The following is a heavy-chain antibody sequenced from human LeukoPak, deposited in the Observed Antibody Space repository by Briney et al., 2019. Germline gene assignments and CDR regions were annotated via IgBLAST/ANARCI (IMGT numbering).Heavy chain of an antibody. CDR1: GYTFTGYY. D-gene: IGHD2-2*01. CDR2: INPNSGGT. Sequence: GASVKVSCKASGYTFTGYYMHWVRQAPGQGLEWMGWINPNSGGTNYAQKFQGRVTMTRDTSISTAYMELSRLRSDDTAVYYCTSRYCSSTSCPDYWGQGTLVTVSS. V-gene: IGHV1-2*02. J-gene: IGHJ4*02. CDR3: TSRYCSSTSCPDY.